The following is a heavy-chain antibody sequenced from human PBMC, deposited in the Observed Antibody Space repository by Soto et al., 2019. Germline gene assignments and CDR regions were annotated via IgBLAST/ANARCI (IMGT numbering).Heavy chain of an antibody. D-gene: IGHD6-13*01. CDR3: ARDPVAAAGGGLYYYGMDV. Sequence: LSLTCAVSGYSISSGYYWGWIRQPPGKGLEWIGSIYHSGSTYYNPSLKSRVTISVDTSKNQFSLKLSSVTAADTAVYYCARDPVAAAGGGLYYYGMDVWGQGTTVTVSS. CDR1: GYSISSGYY. CDR2: IYHSGST. J-gene: IGHJ6*02. V-gene: IGHV4-38-2*02.